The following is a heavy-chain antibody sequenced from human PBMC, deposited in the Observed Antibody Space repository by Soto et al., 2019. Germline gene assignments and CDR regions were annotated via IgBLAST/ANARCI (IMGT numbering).Heavy chain of an antibody. CDR2: ISWKSGRI. J-gene: IGHJ6*02. Sequence: EMQLVESGGGLVQPGMSLRLSCAASGFTFDDYAMYWVRQVPGKGLEWVSGISWKSGRIGYADSVKGRFTISRDNAKNSLYLQMNSLRPEDTALYYCTKARLWGGDGYNSYYYNAMDVWGQGTTVTVSS. V-gene: IGHV3-9*01. CDR3: TKARLWGGDGYNSYYYNAMDV. D-gene: IGHD3-16*01. CDR1: GFTFDDYA.